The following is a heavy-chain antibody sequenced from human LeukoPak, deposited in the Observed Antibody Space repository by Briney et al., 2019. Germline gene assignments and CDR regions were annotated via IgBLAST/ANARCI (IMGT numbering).Heavy chain of an antibody. Sequence: GGSLRLSCAASGFTVSSNYMSWVRQAPGKGLEWVSLIYSGGSTYYADSVKGRFTISRDNSKNTLYLQMNSLRAEDTAVYYCARVSTPPGYAFDIWGQGTMVTVSS. D-gene: IGHD2/OR15-2a*01. CDR2: IYSGGST. J-gene: IGHJ3*02. V-gene: IGHV3-53*01. CDR3: ARVSTPPGYAFDI. CDR1: GFTVSSNY.